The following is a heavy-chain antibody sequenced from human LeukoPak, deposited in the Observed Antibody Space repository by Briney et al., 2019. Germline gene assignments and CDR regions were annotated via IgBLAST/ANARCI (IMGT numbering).Heavy chain of an antibody. CDR2: ISSSSSYT. V-gene: IGHV3-11*06. D-gene: IGHD6-13*01. CDR1: GLTFSDYY. Sequence: GGSLRLSCAASGLTFSDYYMSWIRQAPGKGLEWVSYISSSSSYTNYADSVKGRFTISRDNAKNSLYLQMNSLRAEDTAVYYCARGIAAAGGMDVWGKGTTVTVPS. CDR3: ARGIAAAGGMDV. J-gene: IGHJ6*04.